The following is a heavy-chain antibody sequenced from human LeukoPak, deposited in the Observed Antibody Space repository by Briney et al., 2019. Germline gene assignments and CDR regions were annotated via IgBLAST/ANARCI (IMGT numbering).Heavy chain of an antibody. CDR1: GGSIRSGSYY. CDR3: ARRGEAAGSKGAFDY. V-gene: IGHV4-39*01. J-gene: IGHJ4*02. D-gene: IGHD6-13*01. Sequence: SETLSLTCTVSGGSIRSGSYYWGWIRQPPGKGLEWIGSIDYSGTTYYNPSLKSRVTISVDTSKNQFSLKLSSVTVADTALYYCARRGEAAGSKGAFDYWGQGTLVTVSS. CDR2: IDYSGTT.